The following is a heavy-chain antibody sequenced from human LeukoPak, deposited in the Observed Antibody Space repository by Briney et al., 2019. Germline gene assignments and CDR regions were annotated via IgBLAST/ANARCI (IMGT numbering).Heavy chain of an antibody. Sequence: PGGSLRLSCAASGFTFSDYYMSWIRQAPGKGLEWVSYISTTSTYTDYADSVKGRFTISRDNAKNLLYLQMNSLRPEDTAAYYCARDWYCSSSICDTERNWFDPWGQGTLVTVPS. D-gene: IGHD2-2*02. V-gene: IGHV3-11*05. CDR3: ARDWYCSSSICDTERNWFDP. J-gene: IGHJ5*02. CDR2: ISTTSTYT. CDR1: GFTFSDYY.